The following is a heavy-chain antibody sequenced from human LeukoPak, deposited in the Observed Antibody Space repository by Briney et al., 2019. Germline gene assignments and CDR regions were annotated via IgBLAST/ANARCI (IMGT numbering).Heavy chain of an antibody. Sequence: PGGSLRLSCAASGFTFSSYGMHWVRQAPGKGLEWVAVISYDGSNKYYADSVKGRFTISRDNSKNTLYLQMNCLRAEDTAVYYCAKDDRREYYYGSGSYYPLFDYWGQGTLVTVSS. V-gene: IGHV3-30*18. D-gene: IGHD3-10*01. J-gene: IGHJ4*02. CDR3: AKDDRREYYYGSGSYYPLFDY. CDR2: ISYDGSNK. CDR1: GFTFSSYG.